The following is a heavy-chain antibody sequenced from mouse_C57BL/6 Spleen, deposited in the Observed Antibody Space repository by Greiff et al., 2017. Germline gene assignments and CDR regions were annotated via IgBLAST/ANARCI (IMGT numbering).Heavy chain of an antibody. CDR1: GYTFTSYW. CDR2: IDPNSGGT. V-gene: IGHV1-72*01. Sequence: QVQLQQSGAELVKPGASVKLSCKASGYTFTSYWMHWVKQRPGRGLEWIGRIDPNSGGTKYNEKFKGKATLPVDKPSSTAYMQLRSLTSEDSAVYSCERWLPNLYYYGYWGQGTTLTVSS. D-gene: IGHD2-2*01. J-gene: IGHJ2*01. CDR3: ERWLPNLYYYGY.